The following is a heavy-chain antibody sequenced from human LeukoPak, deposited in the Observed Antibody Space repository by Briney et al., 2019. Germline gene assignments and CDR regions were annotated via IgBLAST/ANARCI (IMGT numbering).Heavy chain of an antibody. D-gene: IGHD2-2*01. CDR3: TRCGSTSCYDS. Sequence: GGSLRLSCAASGFTFSTYAMHWVRQAPGKGLEYISAISTDGFGKSYADSVRGRFTISRDNSKNMLYLQLGSLGPEDMAVYYCTRCGSTSCYDSWGQGTLVTVSS. CDR2: ISTDGFGK. CDR1: GFTFSTYA. V-gene: IGHV3-64*02. J-gene: IGHJ4*02.